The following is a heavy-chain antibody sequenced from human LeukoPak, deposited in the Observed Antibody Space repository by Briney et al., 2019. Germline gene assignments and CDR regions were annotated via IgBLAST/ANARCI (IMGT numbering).Heavy chain of an antibody. CDR3: ARVNTGGWYENWFDP. Sequence: SETLSLTCAVYGGSFSGYYWSWIRQPPGKGLEWIGEINHSGSTNYNPSLKSRVTISVDTSKNQFSLKLSSVTAADTAVCYCARVNTGGWYENWFDPWGQGTLVTVSS. CDR1: GGSFSGYY. J-gene: IGHJ5*02. CDR2: INHSGST. D-gene: IGHD6-19*01. V-gene: IGHV4-34*01.